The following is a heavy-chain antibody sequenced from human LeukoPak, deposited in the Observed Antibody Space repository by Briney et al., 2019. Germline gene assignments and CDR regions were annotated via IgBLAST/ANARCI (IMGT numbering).Heavy chain of an antibody. CDR2: IIPIFGTA. D-gene: IGHD6-19*01. CDR3: ARDPPIAVAGRGRAFYYYGMDV. Sequence: SVKVSCTASGGTFSSYAISSVRQAPGPGLEWRGGIIPIFGTANYAQKFPGRVTITADKSTSTAYMELSSLRSEDTAVYYCARDPPIAVAGRGRAFYYYGMDVWGKGTTVTVSS. J-gene: IGHJ6*04. CDR1: GGTFSSYA. V-gene: IGHV1-69*06.